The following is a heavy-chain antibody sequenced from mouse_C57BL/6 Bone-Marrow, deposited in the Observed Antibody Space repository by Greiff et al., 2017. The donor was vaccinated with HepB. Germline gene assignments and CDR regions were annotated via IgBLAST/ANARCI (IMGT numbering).Heavy chain of an antibody. CDR3: AREEGLTGTDFDY. CDR2: ISYDGSN. J-gene: IGHJ2*01. CDR1: VYSITRGYY. D-gene: IGHD4-1*01. V-gene: IGHV3-6*01. Sequence: EVKLQESGPGLVKPSQSLSLTCSVTVYSITRGYYWNWIRQFPGNKLEWMGYISYDGSNNYNPSLKNRISITRDTSKNQFFLKLNSVTTEDTATYYCAREEGLTGTDFDYWGQGTTLTVSS.